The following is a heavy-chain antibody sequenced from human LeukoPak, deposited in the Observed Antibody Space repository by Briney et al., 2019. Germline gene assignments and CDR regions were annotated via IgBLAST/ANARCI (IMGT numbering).Heavy chain of an antibody. V-gene: IGHV4-34*01. CDR2: INHSGST. CDR3: ARVKEGATFYYYAMDV. D-gene: IGHD1-26*01. J-gene: IGHJ6*02. Sequence: PSETLSLTCAVYGGSFSGYYWSWLRQPPGKGLEWIGEINHSGSTYNNLSLKSRVTISVDTSKKQFSLNLSSVTAADTAVYYCARVKEGATFYYYAMDVWGQGTTVTVSS. CDR1: GGSFSGYY.